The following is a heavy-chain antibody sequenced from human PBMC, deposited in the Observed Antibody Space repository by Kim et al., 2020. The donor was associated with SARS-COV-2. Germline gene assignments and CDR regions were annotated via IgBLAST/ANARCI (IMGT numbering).Heavy chain of an antibody. J-gene: IGHJ5*02. D-gene: IGHD2-15*01. Sequence: SETLSLTCTVSGGSISSSSYYWGWIRQPPGKGLEWIGSIYYSGSTYYNPSLKSRVTISVDTSKNQFSLKLSSVTAADTAVYYCARHMGDIVVVVAATQWWFDPWGQGTLVTVSS. CDR2: IYYSGST. CDR1: GGSISSSSYY. CDR3: ARHMGDIVVVVAATQWWFDP. V-gene: IGHV4-39*01.